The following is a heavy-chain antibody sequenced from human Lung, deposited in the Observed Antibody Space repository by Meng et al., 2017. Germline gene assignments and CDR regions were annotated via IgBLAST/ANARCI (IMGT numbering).Heavy chain of an antibody. D-gene: IGHD3-22*01. V-gene: IGHV4-39*01. CDR2: IGYSGTI. CDR1: GGSTTSTSYY. J-gene: IGHJ4*02. Sequence: QLQESGPGLVKPSETLSLTCTVSGGSTTSTSYYWDWIRQSPAKGLEWIGTIGYSGTIVYNPSLSSRVTMTLDTSKNQFSLKLSSVTAPDTAVYYCARRVHDGSGHHYFDYWGQGTLVTVSS. CDR3: ARRVHDGSGHHYFDY.